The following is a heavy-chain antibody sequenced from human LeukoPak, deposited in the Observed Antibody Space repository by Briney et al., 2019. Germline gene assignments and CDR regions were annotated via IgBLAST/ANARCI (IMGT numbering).Heavy chain of an antibody. J-gene: IGHJ4*02. CDR2: IYSGGST. V-gene: IGHV3-53*01. D-gene: IGHD3-10*01. CDR1: GFTFSSNY. CDR3: SSFEPRNSGVEY. Sequence: PGGSLRLSCAASGFTFSSNYMSWVRQAPGKGLEWVSVIYSGGSTYYADSVKGRFTISRDNSKNTLYLQMNSLRAEDTAVYYCSSFEPRNSGVEYGGRGPLVTVSS.